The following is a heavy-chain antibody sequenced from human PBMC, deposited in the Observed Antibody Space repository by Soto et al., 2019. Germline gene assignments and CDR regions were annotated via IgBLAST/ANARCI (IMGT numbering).Heavy chain of an antibody. J-gene: IGHJ4*02. CDR3: AHSRYLGSCSAVGCHYFDY. Sequence: QITLKESGPTLVKPTQTLTLTCSVSGFSLSTSGVGVGWIRQPPGKALEWLGILYWNDDEYDSPSLRRRLAITKDTSKNQVVLTLDNVDPADTGTYYCAHSRYLGSCSAVGCHYFDYWGQGTLVIVSS. V-gene: IGHV2-5*01. D-gene: IGHD2-15*01. CDR1: GFSLSTSGVG. CDR2: LYWNDDE.